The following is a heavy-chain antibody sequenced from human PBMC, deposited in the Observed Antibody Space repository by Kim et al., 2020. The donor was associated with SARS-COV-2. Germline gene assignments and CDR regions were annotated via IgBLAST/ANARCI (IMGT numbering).Heavy chain of an antibody. CDR1: GYSFTSYW. CDR3: ARHVVVVVAATHPNNWFDP. D-gene: IGHD2-15*01. J-gene: IGHJ5*02. V-gene: IGHV5-51*01. Sequence: GESLKISCKGSGYSFTSYWIGWVRQMPGKGLEWMGIIYPGDSDTRYSPSFQGQVTISADKSISTAYLQWSSLKASDTAMYYCARHVVVVVAATHPNNWFDPWGQGTLVTVSS. CDR2: IYPGDSDT.